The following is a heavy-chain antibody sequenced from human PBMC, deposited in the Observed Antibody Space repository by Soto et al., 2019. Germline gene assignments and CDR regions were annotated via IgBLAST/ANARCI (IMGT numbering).Heavy chain of an antibody. CDR3: THXYRDDP. CDR1: EFTLSSNW. CDR2: IRSEQDGGAT. J-gene: IGHJ5*02. Sequence: EMQLVQSGGGLVKPGGSLTLSCAASEFTLSSNWMHWVRQAPGKGLEWLGLIRSEQDGGATSYSAPVKDRFTISRXXXXXXXXXXXXXXXXXXTAVXXCTHXYRDDPWGQGTLVTVSS. D-gene: IGHD2-8*01. V-gene: IGHV3-15*01.